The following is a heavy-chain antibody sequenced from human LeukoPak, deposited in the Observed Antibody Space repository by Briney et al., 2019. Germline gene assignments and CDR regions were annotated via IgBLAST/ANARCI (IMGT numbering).Heavy chain of an antibody. Sequence: PGGSLRLSCAASGFTFSSYAMSWVRQAPGKGQEWVSAISGSGGSTYYADSVKGRFTISRDNSKNTLYLQMNSLRAEDTAVYYCAKGPGSVVVAATPGDYWGQGTLVTVSS. CDR2: ISGSGGST. J-gene: IGHJ4*02. CDR1: GFTFSSYA. CDR3: AKGPGSVVVAATPGDY. V-gene: IGHV3-23*01. D-gene: IGHD2-15*01.